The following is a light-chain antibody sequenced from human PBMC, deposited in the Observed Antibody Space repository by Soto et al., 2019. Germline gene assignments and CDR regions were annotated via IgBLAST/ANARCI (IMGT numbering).Light chain of an antibody. J-gene: IGKJ3*01. CDR2: WAS. Sequence: DIVMTQSPDSLGVSLGERATINCKSSQSVLYSSNNKNSLAWYQQKPGQPPKLLIYWASIRASGAPDRFSGSGSGTDFTLTISSLQAEDVAVYFFQQYSSSPPTFGPGTKVDIK. CDR1: QSVLYSSNNKNS. V-gene: IGKV4-1*01. CDR3: QQYSSSPPT.